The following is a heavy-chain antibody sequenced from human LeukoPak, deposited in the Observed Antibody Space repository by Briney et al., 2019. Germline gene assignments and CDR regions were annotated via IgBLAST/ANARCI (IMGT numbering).Heavy chain of an antibody. Sequence: GGSLRLSCAASGFPFSDHYMSWVRLAPGKGLEWVANIKQDGSEKYYVDSVKGRFTISRDNAKNSLYLQMNSLRAEDTAVYYCARDRAVAAAGTGLLGYWGQGTLVTVSS. CDR3: ARDRAVAAAGTGLLGY. V-gene: IGHV3-7*01. D-gene: IGHD6-13*01. J-gene: IGHJ4*02. CDR1: GFPFSDHY. CDR2: IKQDGSEK.